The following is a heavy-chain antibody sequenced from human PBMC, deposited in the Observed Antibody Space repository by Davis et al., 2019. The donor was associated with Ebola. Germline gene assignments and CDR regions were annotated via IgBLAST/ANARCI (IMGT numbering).Heavy chain of an antibody. J-gene: IGHJ5*02. D-gene: IGHD4-17*01. CDR2: ISVRSIT. CDR3: AKVHPPTTVTTGWFDP. CDR1: GFIFSSYA. Sequence: GESLKIPCAASGFIFSSYAMSWVRQAPGKGLEWVSSISVRSITYHADSVKGRSHISRDNSKYTLYLQMNSLRAEDTAVYYCAKVHPPTTVTTGWFDPWGQGTLVTVAS. V-gene: IGHV3-23*01.